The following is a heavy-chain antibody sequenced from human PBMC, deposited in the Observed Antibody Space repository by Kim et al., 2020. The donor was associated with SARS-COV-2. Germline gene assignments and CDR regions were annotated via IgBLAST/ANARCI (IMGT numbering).Heavy chain of an antibody. Sequence: TESSPKVQGRVTITRETSARTVYMELSSLRSEDTAVYYCARKVGSGWHLDHWGQGALVTVSS. D-gene: IGHD6-19*01. CDR2: T. V-gene: IGHV1-3*01. CDR3: ARKVGSGWHLDH. J-gene: IGHJ4*02.